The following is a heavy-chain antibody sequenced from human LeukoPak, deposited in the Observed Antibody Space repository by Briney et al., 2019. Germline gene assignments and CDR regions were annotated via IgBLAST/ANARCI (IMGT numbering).Heavy chain of an antibody. CDR3: ARGLFRRAPNYYYYYGMDV. D-gene: IGHD3-10*01. CDR1: GGSISSGGYY. V-gene: IGHV4-30-2*01. J-gene: IGHJ6*02. Sequence: SQTLSLTCTVSGGSISSGGYYWSWIRQPPGKGLEWIGEINHSGSTNYNPSLKSRVTISVDTSKNQFSLKLSSVTAADTAVYYCARGLFRRAPNYYYYYGMDVWGQGTTVTVSS. CDR2: INHSGST.